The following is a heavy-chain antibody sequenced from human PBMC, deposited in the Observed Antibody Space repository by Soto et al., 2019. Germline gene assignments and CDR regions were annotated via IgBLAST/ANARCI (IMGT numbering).Heavy chain of an antibody. CDR3: AKSGGWQLEDYDYGMDV. Sequence: GASVKVSCKGSGYTFTNFGISWVRQAPGQGLEWMGWISTYHGITNYAQMVQGRVTMTTDTSTSTAYMELKSLTSDDTAVYYCAKSGGWQLEDYDYGMDVWGQGTTVTVSS. CDR2: ISTYHGIT. V-gene: IGHV1-18*01. CDR1: GYTFTNFG. D-gene: IGHD6-6*01. J-gene: IGHJ6*02.